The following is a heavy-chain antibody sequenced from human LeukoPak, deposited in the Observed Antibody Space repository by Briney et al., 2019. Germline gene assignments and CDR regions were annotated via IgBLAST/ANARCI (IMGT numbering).Heavy chain of an antibody. D-gene: IGHD6-19*01. CDR2: ISSSSSYI. V-gene: IGHV3-21*01. Sequence: NPGRSLRLSCAASGFTFSSYAMNWVRQAPGKGLEWVSSISSSSSYIYYADSVKGRFTISRDNAKNSLYLQMNSLRAEDMAVYYCARLYSRGWYPHWGQGTLVTVSS. J-gene: IGHJ4*02. CDR3: ARLYSRGWYPH. CDR1: GFTFSSYA.